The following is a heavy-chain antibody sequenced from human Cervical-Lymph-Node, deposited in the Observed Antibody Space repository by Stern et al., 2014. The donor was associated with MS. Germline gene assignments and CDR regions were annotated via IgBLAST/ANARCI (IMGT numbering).Heavy chain of an antibody. D-gene: IGHD3-16*02. CDR1: GGTFSSYA. Sequence: VQLVESGAEVKKPGSSVKVSCKASGGTFSSYAISWVRQAPGQGLEWMGGIIPILGTANYAQNFQGRVKITRDEPTSNDYMELSSLRSEDTAVYYCAREVWIYRPIYFDYWGQGTLVTVSS. CDR3: AREVWIYRPIYFDY. CDR2: IIPILGTA. J-gene: IGHJ4*02. V-gene: IGHV1-69*01.